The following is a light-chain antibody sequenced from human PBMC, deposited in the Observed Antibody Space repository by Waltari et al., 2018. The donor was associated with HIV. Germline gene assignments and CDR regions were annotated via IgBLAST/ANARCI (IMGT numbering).Light chain of an antibody. CDR3: SSYAGSNSVV. V-gene: IGLV2-8*01. CDR1: SSDVGGYNY. CDR2: EVS. Sequence: QSALTQPPSASGSPGQSVTISCTGTSSDVGGYNYVSWYQQHPGKAPKPVIFEVSKRPSGVPGRFSGSKSGNTASLTVAGRQAEDEADYYCSSYAGSNSVVFGGGTKLTVL. J-gene: IGLJ2*01.